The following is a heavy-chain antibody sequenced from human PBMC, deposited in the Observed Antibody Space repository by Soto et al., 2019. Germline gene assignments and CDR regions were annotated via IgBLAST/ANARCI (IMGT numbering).Heavy chain of an antibody. V-gene: IGHV4-38-2*02. J-gene: IGHJ4*02. CDR3: AREKGGTTCFDN. D-gene: IGHD1-1*01. CDR2: IYPSVSS. Sequence: SETLSLTCNVSGFAISRGYYWSWVRQPPGKGLEWIGSIYPSVSSYHNPSLESRLTLSIDTSKNQFTLKLASVTAADTALYYCAREKGGTTCFDNWGQGPTATVST. CDR1: GFAISRGYY.